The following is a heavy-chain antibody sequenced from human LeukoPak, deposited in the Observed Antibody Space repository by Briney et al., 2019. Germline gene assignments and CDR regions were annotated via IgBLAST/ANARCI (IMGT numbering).Heavy chain of an antibody. CDR2: INKKGGEK. V-gene: IGHV3-7*01. J-gene: IGHJ6*02. D-gene: IGHD2-2*01. CDR1: GFTFSSYW. CDR3: ARDRCSSTSCYPDNYCYYGMDV. Sequence: PGGSLRLSCAASGFTFSSYWMSWVRQAPGKGLEWVPNINKKGGEKYYVDSVKGRFTISRDNAKNSLYLQMNSLRAEDTAVYYCARDRCSSTSCYPDNYCYYGMDVWGQGTTVTVSS.